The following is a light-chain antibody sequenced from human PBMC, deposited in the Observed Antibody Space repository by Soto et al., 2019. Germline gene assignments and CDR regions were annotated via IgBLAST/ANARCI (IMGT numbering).Light chain of an antibody. CDR3: QQYDTYWT. J-gene: IGKJ1*01. CDR1: QSISNW. V-gene: IGKV1-5*03. CDR2: RAS. Sequence: DIQMTQSPSTLSASVGDRVTITCRASQSISNWLAWYQQKAGKAPKLLIYRASSLQSGVPSRFTGSGSGTEFTLTISSLQPDDFATYYCQQYDTYWTFGQGTKVVI.